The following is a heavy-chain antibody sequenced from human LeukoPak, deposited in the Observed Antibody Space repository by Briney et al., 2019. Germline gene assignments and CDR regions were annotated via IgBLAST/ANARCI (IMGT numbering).Heavy chain of an antibody. CDR1: GFTFSSYA. V-gene: IGHV3-23*01. CDR2: ISGSGGST. CDR3: AKAPRPPAAGTNEFDY. Sequence: GGSLRLSCAASGFTFSSYAMSWVRQAPGKGLEWVSAISGSGGSTYYADSVKGRFTISRDNSKNTLYLQMNSLRAEDTAVYYCAKAPRPPAAGTNEFDYWGQGTLVTVSS. J-gene: IGHJ4*02. D-gene: IGHD6-13*01.